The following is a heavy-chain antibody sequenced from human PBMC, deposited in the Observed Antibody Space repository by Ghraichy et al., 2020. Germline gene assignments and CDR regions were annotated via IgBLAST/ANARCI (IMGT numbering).Heavy chain of an antibody. Sequence: ASVKVTCKASGYIFSDYYLNWVRQGPGQGLEWVGRINPNGGDTTYAQKFQGRVTMTRDTSISTTYMELTRLRSDDTAIYYCARSKRSYSDYWGQGTLVTVSS. CDR2: INPNGGDT. CDR3: ARSKRSYSDY. J-gene: IGHJ4*02. CDR1: GYIFSDYY. V-gene: IGHV1-2*06.